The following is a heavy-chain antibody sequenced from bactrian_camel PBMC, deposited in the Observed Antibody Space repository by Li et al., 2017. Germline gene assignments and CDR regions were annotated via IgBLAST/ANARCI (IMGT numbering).Heavy chain of an antibody. V-gene: IGHV3S40*01. D-gene: IGHD6*01. J-gene: IGHJ4*01. Sequence: VQLVESGGGLVQPGGSIRLSCAASGFTFSSYDMSWVRQAPGKGLEWVSGIYTGDGSTNSADSVKGRFTTSRDNAKNTMYLQLNSLKIEDTAMYYCVDDCYGSRYYLARRTNVWGQGTQVTVS. CDR3: VDDCYGSRYYLARRTNV. CDR1: GFTFSSYD. CDR2: IYTGDGST.